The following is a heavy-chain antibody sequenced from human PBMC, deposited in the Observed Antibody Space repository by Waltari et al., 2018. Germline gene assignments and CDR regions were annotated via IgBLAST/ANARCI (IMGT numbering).Heavy chain of an antibody. CDR2: IIPIFGTA. V-gene: IGHV1-69*13. Sequence: QVQLVQSGAEVKKPGSSVKVSCKASGGPFISYAISWVRQAPGQGLEWMGGIIPIFGTANYAQKFQGRVTITADESTSTAYMELSSLRSEDTAVYYCAGQPYDYIWGSLKYYFDYWGQGTLVTVSS. D-gene: IGHD3-16*01. J-gene: IGHJ4*02. CDR3: AGQPYDYIWGSLKYYFDY. CDR1: GGPFISYA.